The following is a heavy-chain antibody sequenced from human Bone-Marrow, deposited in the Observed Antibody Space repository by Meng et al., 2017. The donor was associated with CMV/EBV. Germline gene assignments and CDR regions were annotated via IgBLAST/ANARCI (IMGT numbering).Heavy chain of an antibody. J-gene: IGHJ1*01. Sequence: GESLKIPCAASGFTFSSYAMSWVRQAPGKGLEWVSAISGSGGSTYYADSVKGRFTISRDNSKNTLYLQMNSLRAEDTAVYYCAKGGPAAPDPRYFQHWGQGTLVTVSS. D-gene: IGHD2-2*01. CDR1: GFTFSSYA. V-gene: IGHV3-23*01. CDR2: ISGSGGST. CDR3: AKGGPAAPDPRYFQH.